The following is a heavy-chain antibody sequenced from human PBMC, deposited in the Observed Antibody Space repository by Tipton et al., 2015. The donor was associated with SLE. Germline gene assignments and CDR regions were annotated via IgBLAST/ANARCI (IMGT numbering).Heavy chain of an antibody. V-gene: IGHV4-59*01. Sequence: TLSLTCSVPGGSISNYYWSWIRQPPGKGLEWIGFIYYSGGTNYNPTLKSRVTISVEASKNQFSLKLTSVTTADTAVYYCARAIYTDYVPGYYFDYWGQGTLVTVSS. J-gene: IGHJ4*02. CDR3: ARAIYTDYVPGYYFDY. CDR2: IYYSGGT. D-gene: IGHD3-10*02. CDR1: GGSISNYY.